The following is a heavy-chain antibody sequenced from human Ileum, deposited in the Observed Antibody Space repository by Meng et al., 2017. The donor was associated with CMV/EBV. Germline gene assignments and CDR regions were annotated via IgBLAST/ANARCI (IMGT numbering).Heavy chain of an antibody. J-gene: IGHJ4*02. CDR2: IYHSGST. CDR1: SIGSSNW. Sequence: SIGSSNWWSWVRQPPGKGLEWIGEIYHSGSTNYKPYLKSRVTISVDKSKNQFSLKLSSVTAADTAVYYCARLLVDIVVVPAATFFDYWGQGTLVTVSS. V-gene: IGHV4-4*02. D-gene: IGHD2-2*03. CDR3: ARLLVDIVVVPAATFFDY.